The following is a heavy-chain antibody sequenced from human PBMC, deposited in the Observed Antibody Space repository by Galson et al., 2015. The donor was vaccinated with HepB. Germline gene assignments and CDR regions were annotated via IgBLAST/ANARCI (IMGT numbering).Heavy chain of an antibody. Sequence: QSGAEVKKPGESLKISCKGSGYSFTSYWVGWVRQMPGKGLEWMGIIYPGDSDTRYSPSFQGQVTISADKSISTAYLQWSSLKASDTAMYYCARVEYYGSGSYYWIRTLVGYFDYWGQGTLVTVSS. CDR2: IYPGDSDT. J-gene: IGHJ4*02. D-gene: IGHD3-10*01. CDR3: ARVEYYGSGSYYWIRTLVGYFDY. V-gene: IGHV5-51*01. CDR1: GYSFTSYW.